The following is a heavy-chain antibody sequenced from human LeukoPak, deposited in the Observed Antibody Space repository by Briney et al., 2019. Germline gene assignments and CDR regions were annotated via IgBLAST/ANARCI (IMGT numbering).Heavy chain of an antibody. CDR1: GGSFSGYY. Sequence: SETLSLTRAVYGGSFSGYYWSWIRQPPGKGLEWIGEINHSGSTNYNPSLKSRVTISVDTSKNRFSLKLSSVTAADTAVYYCATSYSGNYNDAFDIWGQGTMVTVSS. V-gene: IGHV4-34*01. CDR3: ATSYSGNYNDAFDI. CDR2: INHSGST. D-gene: IGHD1-26*01. J-gene: IGHJ3*02.